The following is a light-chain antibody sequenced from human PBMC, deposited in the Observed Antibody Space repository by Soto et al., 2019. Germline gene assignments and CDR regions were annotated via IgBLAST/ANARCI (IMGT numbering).Light chain of an antibody. CDR1: SGHSSSA. J-gene: IGLJ3*02. CDR2: VNSDGSH. Sequence: QTVVTQSPSASAPLGASVKLTCTLSSGHSSSAIAWHQQQSEKGPRYLMKVNSDGSHKKGDGIPDRFSGSSSGAERYLTISGLQSEDEGDYYCQTWGAGIQWVFGGGTKVTVL. V-gene: IGLV4-69*01. CDR3: QTWGAGIQWV.